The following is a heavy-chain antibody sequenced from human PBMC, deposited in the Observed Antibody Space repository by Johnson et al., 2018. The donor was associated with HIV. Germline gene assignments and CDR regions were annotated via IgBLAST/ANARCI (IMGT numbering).Heavy chain of an antibody. CDR3: AKDQFGIAVALADAFDI. CDR2: IRCDGSNK. Sequence: VQLVESGGGVVQPGGSLRLSCAASGFTFSSYGMHWVRQAPGKGLEWVSFIRCDGSNKYYADSVKGRFTISRDNSKNTLYLQMNSLRAEDTAVYYCAKDQFGIAVALADAFDIWGQGTMVTVSS. CDR1: GFTFSSYG. V-gene: IGHV3-30*02. D-gene: IGHD6-19*01. J-gene: IGHJ3*02.